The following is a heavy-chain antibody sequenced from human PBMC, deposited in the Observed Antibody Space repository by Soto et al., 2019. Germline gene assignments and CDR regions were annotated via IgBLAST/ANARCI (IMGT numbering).Heavy chain of an antibody. D-gene: IGHD6-19*01. CDR1: GFTFSIFG. Sequence: QVQLVESGGGVVQPGRSLRLSCAASGFTFSIFGMHWVRQAPGKGLEWAAIIWYDGSNANYADSVRGRFTISRDNSKNTVYLQMNSLRAEDTAVYYCARDKGSSTVVSGISQEGYFDSWGQGTLVTVSS. J-gene: IGHJ4*02. CDR2: IWYDGSNA. V-gene: IGHV3-33*01. CDR3: ARDKGSSTVVSGISQEGYFDS.